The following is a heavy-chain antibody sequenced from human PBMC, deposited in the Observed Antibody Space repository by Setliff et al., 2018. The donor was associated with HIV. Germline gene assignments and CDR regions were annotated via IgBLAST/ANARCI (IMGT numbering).Heavy chain of an antibody. D-gene: IGHD3-3*01. CDR1: GYSISDGYY. J-gene: IGHJ5*02. Sequence: SETLSLTCAVSGYSISDGYYWGWIRLPPGKGLEWIGNVYTRGNTYYNPSLKSRVTMSIDASKNRFSLKLSSVTAADTAVYYCARQRGGRVTIFGVSGGWFDPWGQGTLVTVSS. V-gene: IGHV4-38-2*01. CDR3: ARQRGGRVTIFGVSGGWFDP. CDR2: VYTRGNT.